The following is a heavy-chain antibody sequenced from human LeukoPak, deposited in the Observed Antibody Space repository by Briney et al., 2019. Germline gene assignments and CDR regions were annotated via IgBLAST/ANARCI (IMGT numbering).Heavy chain of an antibody. CDR3: ARGYSNAPGY. CDR2: IYYSGST. V-gene: IGHV4-59*08. J-gene: IGHJ4*02. D-gene: IGHD4-11*01. Sequence: SETLSLTCTVSGGSISSYYWSWIRQPPGKGLEWIGYIYYSGSTNYNPSLKSRVTISVDTSKNQFSLKLSSVTAADTAVYYCARGYSNAPGYWGQGTLVTVSS. CDR1: GGSISSYY.